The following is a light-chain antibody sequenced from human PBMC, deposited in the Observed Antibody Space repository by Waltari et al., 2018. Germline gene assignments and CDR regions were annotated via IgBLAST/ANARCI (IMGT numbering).Light chain of an antibody. CDR1: SGDVGTSNY. CDR2: EVS. J-gene: IGLJ3*02. Sequence: SVSGSPGQSITISCSGTSGDVGTSNYVYWYQQLPGKVPKLIISEVSNRPSGVSNRFSGSESGNSASLSISGLQAEDEGDYYCTSFTTSYTWLFGGGTKVTVL. V-gene: IGLV2-14*01. CDR3: TSFTTSYTWL.